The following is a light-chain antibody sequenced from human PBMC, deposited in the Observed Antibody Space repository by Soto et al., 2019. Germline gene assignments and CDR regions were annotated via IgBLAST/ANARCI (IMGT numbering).Light chain of an antibody. CDR2: RAS. Sequence: VVWVTQSPSVIYASEGDRLTLTCRISQDISNNVAWYQQKPGKPPGLLVSRASTLQNGVPSRFSGSGSGTEFTLTISHMQSEDYGTYFCQQCYSFPLTFGQGTKVEV. CDR3: QQCYSFPLT. J-gene: IGKJ1*01. CDR1: QDISNN. V-gene: IGKV1D-8*03.